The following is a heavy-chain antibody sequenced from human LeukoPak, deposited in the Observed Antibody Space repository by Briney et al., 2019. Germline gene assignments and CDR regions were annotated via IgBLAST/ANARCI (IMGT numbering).Heavy chain of an antibody. CDR3: ARYTMREPPVDY. V-gene: IGHV4-39*07. CDR1: GGSISSSSYY. CDR2: IYYSGST. J-gene: IGHJ4*02. D-gene: IGHD5-24*01. Sequence: ASETLTLTCTVSGGSISSSSYYWGWIRQPPGKGLEWIGSIYYSGSTYYNPSLKSRVTISVDTSENQFSLKLSSVTAADTAVYYCARYTMREPPVDYWGQGTLVTVSS.